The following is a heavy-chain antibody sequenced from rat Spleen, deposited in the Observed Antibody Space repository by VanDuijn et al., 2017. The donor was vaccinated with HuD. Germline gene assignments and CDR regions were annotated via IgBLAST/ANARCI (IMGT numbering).Heavy chain of an antibody. V-gene: IGHV5-58*01. CDR2: INTDGGST. CDR1: GFTFSSYW. CDR3: AKDLGRRMDA. J-gene: IGHJ4*01. Sequence: EVQLVETGGGLVQPGRSLKLSCVASGFTFSSYWMYWIRQAPGKGLEWVSSINTDGGSTYYPDPVKGRFTISRDNAENTVYLQMNSLRSEDTSTYYCAKDLGRRMDAWGQGASVTVSS. D-gene: IGHD5-1*01.